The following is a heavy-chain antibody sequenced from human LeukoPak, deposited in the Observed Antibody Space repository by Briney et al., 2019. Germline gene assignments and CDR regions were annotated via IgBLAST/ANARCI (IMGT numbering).Heavy chain of an antibody. CDR2: ISSSSSYI. V-gene: IGHV3-21*01. CDR1: GLTFSSYS. D-gene: IGHD3-9*01. Sequence: GRSLTPSCAASGLTFSSYSMNWVRQAPGKVLEWVSSISSSSSYIYYADSVKGRFTICRDKAKNSLYLQMNSLRAEETAVYYCASRTTYYDILTGYYPAFDIWGQGTMVTVSS. CDR3: ASRTTYYDILTGYYPAFDI. J-gene: IGHJ3*02.